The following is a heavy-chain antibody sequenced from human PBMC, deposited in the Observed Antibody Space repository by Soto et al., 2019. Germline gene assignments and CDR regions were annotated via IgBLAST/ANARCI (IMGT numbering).Heavy chain of an antibody. Sequence: SGPTLVNPTQTLTLTCTFSGFSLSTSGVGVGWIRQPPGKALEWLAVIYWNDDKRYSPSLKSRLTITKGTSDNQVVLTMTNVDPVDTASYYCAKFNGYEEFEYWGQGTLVTVSS. J-gene: IGHJ4*02. CDR1: GFSLSTSGVG. CDR2: IYWNDDK. D-gene: IGHD5-12*01. V-gene: IGHV2-5*01. CDR3: AKFNGYEEFEY.